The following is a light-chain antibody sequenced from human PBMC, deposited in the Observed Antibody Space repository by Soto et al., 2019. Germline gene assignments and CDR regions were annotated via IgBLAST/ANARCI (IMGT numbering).Light chain of an antibody. J-gene: IGKJ4*01. CDR2: TAS. CDR3: QQYFSYPLT. CDR1: RGISSH. Sequence: AIRMTQSPSSFSASTGDRVTITCRASRGISSHLAWYQVKPGKAPRLLIYTASYLESGVPSRFGGSGSGTDFTLTISSLQSEDFAVYYCQQYFSYPLTFGGGTKVEIK. V-gene: IGKV1-8*01.